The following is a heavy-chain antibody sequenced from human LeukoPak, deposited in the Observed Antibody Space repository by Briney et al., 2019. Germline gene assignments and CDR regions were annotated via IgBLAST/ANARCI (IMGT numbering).Heavy chain of an antibody. D-gene: IGHD2-15*01. J-gene: IGHJ2*01. CDR2: FDPEDGET. CDR3: ATRASVRCSGGSCYSEYWYFDL. Sequence: GASVTVSCKVSGYTLTELSMHWVRQAPGKALEWMGGFDPEDGETIYAQKFQGRVTMTEDTSTDTAYMELSSLRSEETAVYYCATRASVRCSGGSCYSEYWYFDLWGRGTLVTVSS. CDR1: GYTLTELS. V-gene: IGHV1-24*01.